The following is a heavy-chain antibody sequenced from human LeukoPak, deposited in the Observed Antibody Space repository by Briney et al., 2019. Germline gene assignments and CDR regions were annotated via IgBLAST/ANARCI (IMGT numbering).Heavy chain of an antibody. CDR3: ARDRRITMAYFDP. D-gene: IGHD3-10*01. CDR2: IIPIFGTA. Sequence: SVKVSCKASGGTFSSYAISWVRQAPGQGLEWMGGIIPIFGTANYAQKFQGRVTMTTDTSTSTAYMELRSLRSDDTAVYYCARDRRITMAYFDPWGQGTLVTVSS. CDR1: GGTFSSYA. V-gene: IGHV1-69*05. J-gene: IGHJ5*02.